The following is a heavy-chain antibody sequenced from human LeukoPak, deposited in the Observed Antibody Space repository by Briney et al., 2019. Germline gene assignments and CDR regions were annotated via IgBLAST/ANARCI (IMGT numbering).Heavy chain of an antibody. V-gene: IGHV3-23*01. D-gene: IGHD4-17*01. CDR2: ISGSGGST. CDR1: GFTFSSYA. Sequence: GGSLRLSCAASGFTFSSYAMSWVRQAPGKGLEWVSAISGSGGSTYYADSVKGRFAISRDNSKNTLYLQMNSLRAEDTAVYYCEKRLFYGDFFDYWGQGTLVTVSS. J-gene: IGHJ4*02. CDR3: EKRLFYGDFFDY.